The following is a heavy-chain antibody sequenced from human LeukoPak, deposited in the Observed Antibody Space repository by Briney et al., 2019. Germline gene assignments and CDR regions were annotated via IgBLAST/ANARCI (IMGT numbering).Heavy chain of an antibody. D-gene: IGHD4-17*01. CDR2: ISYDGNNK. CDR3: AKDYGDYNFDY. CDR1: SANY. J-gene: IGHJ4*01. V-gene: IGHV3-30*18. Sequence: GGSLRLSCAVSANYMNWVRQAPGKGLEWVAVISYDGNNKYYADSVKGRFTISRDNSKNTLYLQMNGPRVEDTAVYYCAKDYGDYNFDYWGHGSLVAVPS.